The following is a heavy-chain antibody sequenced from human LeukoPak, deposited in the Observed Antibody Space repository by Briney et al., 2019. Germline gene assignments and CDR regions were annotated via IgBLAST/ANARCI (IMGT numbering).Heavy chain of an antibody. CDR3: ARGSQRYLWGSYPGTFDY. Sequence: PSETLSLTCTVSGGSISSSSYYWGWIRQPPGKGLEWIGSIYYSGSTYYNPSLKSRVTISVDTSKNQFSLKLSSVTAADTAVYYCARGSQRYLWGSYPGTFDYWGQGTLVTVSS. CDR1: GGSISSSSYY. CDR2: IYYSGST. V-gene: IGHV4-39*07. J-gene: IGHJ4*02. D-gene: IGHD3-16*02.